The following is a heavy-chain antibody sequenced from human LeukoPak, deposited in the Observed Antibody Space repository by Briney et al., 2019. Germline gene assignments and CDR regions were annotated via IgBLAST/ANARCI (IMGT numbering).Heavy chain of an antibody. CDR2: IKQDGSAK. D-gene: IGHD6-19*01. Sequence: GGSLRLSRAASGFTFSNYWMNWVRQAPGKGLEWVANIKQDGSAKYYVDSVKARFTISRDNAKNSLYLQMNSLGAEDTAVYYCARTIREQWLTIDYWGQGTLVTFSS. J-gene: IGHJ4*02. V-gene: IGHV3-7*04. CDR3: ARTIREQWLTIDY. CDR1: GFTFSNYW.